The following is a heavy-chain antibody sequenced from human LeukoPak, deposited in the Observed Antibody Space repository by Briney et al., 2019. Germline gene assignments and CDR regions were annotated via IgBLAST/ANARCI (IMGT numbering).Heavy chain of an antibody. J-gene: IGHJ4*02. CDR3: AIIEYAYSSIWSPDY. D-gene: IGHD6-13*01. Sequence: GATVKISCKASGYTFTDYYMHWVQQAPGKGLEWMGHVDPEDGETIYAEKFQGRVTITADTSTDTAYMELSSLRSEDTAVYYCAIIEYAYSSIWSPDYWGQGTLVTVSS. CDR2: VDPEDGET. V-gene: IGHV1-69-2*01. CDR1: GYTFTDYY.